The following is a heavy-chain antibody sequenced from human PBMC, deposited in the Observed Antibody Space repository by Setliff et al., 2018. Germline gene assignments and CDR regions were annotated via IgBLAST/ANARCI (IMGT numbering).Heavy chain of an antibody. Sequence: ASVKVFCKASGYTFTGYYMHWVRQAPGQGLEWMGWINPNSGGTNYAQKFQGWVTMTRDTSISTAYMELSRLRSDDTAVYYCARGRDFWSGYLVYWGQGTLVTVSS. CDR2: INPNSGGT. CDR3: ARGRDFWSGYLVY. J-gene: IGHJ4*02. D-gene: IGHD3-3*01. CDR1: GYTFTGYY. V-gene: IGHV1-2*04.